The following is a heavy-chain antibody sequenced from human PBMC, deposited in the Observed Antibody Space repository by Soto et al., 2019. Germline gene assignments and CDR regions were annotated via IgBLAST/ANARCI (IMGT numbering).Heavy chain of an antibody. CDR2: IYPGDSDT. Sequence: GESLKISCKGSGYSFTSHWIGWVRQMPGKGLEWMGIIYPGDSDTRYNPSLKSRVTISVDTSKNQFSLKLSSVTAADTAVYYCARVSYYYGMDVWGQGTTVTVSS. V-gene: IGHV5-51*01. CDR1: GYSFTSHW. J-gene: IGHJ6*02. CDR3: ARVSYYYGMDV.